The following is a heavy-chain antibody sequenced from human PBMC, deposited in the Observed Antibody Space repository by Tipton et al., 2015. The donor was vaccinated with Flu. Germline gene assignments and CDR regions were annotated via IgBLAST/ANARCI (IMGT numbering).Heavy chain of an antibody. V-gene: IGHV4-59*08. J-gene: IGHJ6*02. CDR2: VHDSGTT. Sequence: TLSLTCTVSGGSISGYYWSWIRQPPGKGLEWIAYVHDSGTTNHNPSLQSRVTISVDTSKNQISLKLTSVTAADTAVYYCARLGRLFNRGSNYYHSLDVWGQGTTVTVSS. CDR1: GGSISGYY. CDR3: ARLGRLFNRGSNYYHSLDV. D-gene: IGHD2/OR15-2a*01.